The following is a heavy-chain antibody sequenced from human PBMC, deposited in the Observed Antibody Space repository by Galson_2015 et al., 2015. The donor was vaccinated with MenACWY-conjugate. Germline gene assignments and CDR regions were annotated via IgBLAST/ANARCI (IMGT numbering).Heavy chain of an antibody. CDR3: ARLRSKSISRVRGADFDD. Sequence: PALVKPTQTLTLTCTFSGFSFSTRGMRVTWIRQPPGKALEWLARIDWDDGKFYSASLKARLTVSKDTSKNQVVLTMTNMDPVDTATYYCARLRSKSISRVRGADFDDWGQGTLVTVSS. D-gene: IGHD3-10*01. CDR2: IDWDDGK. J-gene: IGHJ4*02. V-gene: IGHV2-70*04. CDR1: GFSFSTRGMR.